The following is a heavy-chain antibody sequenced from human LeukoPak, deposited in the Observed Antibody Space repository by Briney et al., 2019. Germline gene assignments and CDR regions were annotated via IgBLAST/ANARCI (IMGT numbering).Heavy chain of an antibody. CDR2: IYNSGDV. CDR3: ARAPNRRDAHNYEFEL. V-gene: IGHV4-59*01. J-gene: IGHJ1*01. Sequence: AETLSLTCTVCGGSISNYYWKWIRQPPGKGLEWMAYIYNSGDVHYNPSLNSRVSLSLDTAKNRFSLSLRPVTAAATAVHYCARAPNRRDAHNYEFELWGQGTLVTVSS. D-gene: IGHD5-24*01. CDR1: GGSISNYY.